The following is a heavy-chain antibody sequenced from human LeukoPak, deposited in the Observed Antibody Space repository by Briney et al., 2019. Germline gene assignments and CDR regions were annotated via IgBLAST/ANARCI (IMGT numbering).Heavy chain of an antibody. CDR1: GFTFSSYW. Sequence: GGSLRLSCAASGFTFSSYWMHWVRQAPGKGLVWVSRINSDGSSTSYADSVKGRFTISRDNAKNTLYLQMNSLRAEDTAVYYCARDIGRWSGVDDGFDIWGQGTMVTVSS. CDR2: INSDGSST. CDR3: ARDIGRWSGVDDGFDI. V-gene: IGHV3-74*01. D-gene: IGHD2-15*01. J-gene: IGHJ3*02.